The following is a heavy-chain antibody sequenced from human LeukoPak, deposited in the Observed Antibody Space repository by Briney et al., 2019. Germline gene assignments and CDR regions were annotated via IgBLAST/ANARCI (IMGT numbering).Heavy chain of an antibody. D-gene: IGHD3-9*01. Sequence: ASVKVSCKSSGYTFTGYFVHWVRQAPGQGLEWMGWINPNSGGTNYAQKFQGRVTMTRDTSISTAYMELSRLRSDDTAVYYCARSLFDILTPIDYWGQGTLVTVSS. CDR1: GYTFTGYF. J-gene: IGHJ4*02. CDR3: ARSLFDILTPIDY. CDR2: INPNSGGT. V-gene: IGHV1-2*02.